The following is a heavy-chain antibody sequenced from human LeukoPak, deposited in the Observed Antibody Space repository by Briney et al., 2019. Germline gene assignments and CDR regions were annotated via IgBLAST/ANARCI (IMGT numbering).Heavy chain of an antibody. Sequence: GGSLRLSCAASGFTFSSYTMNWVRQAPGKGLEWVSYISSSGSTTYYADSVRGRFTISRDNAKNSLYLQMNSLRAEDTAVYYCATLGVIMVYATFDYWGQGTLVTVSS. CDR3: ATLGVIMVYATFDY. V-gene: IGHV3-48*04. J-gene: IGHJ4*02. D-gene: IGHD2-8*01. CDR1: GFTFSSYT. CDR2: ISSSGSTT.